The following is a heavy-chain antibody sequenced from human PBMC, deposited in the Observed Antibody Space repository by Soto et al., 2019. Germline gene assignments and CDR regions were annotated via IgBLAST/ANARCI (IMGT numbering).Heavy chain of an antibody. CDR2: INAGNGNT. Sequence: ASVKVSCKASGYTFTSYAMHWVRQAPGQRLEWMGWINAGNGNTKYSQKFQGRVTITRDTSASTAYMELSSPRSEDTAVYYCARSAMIVVRFDYWGQGTLVTVSS. V-gene: IGHV1-3*01. CDR3: ARSAMIVVRFDY. D-gene: IGHD3-22*01. J-gene: IGHJ4*02. CDR1: GYTFTSYA.